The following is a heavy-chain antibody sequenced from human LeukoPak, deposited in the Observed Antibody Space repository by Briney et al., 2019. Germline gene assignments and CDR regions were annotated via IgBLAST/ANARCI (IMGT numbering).Heavy chain of an antibody. CDR1: GGSFSGYY. D-gene: IGHD4-23*01. CDR3: ARGRGDGGKDFDY. Sequence: SEPLSLTCAVYGGSFSGYYWSWIRQPPGKGLEWIGEINHSGSTNYNPSLKSRVTISVDTSKNQFSLKLRSVTAADTAVYYCARGRGDGGKDFDYWGQGTLVTVSS. V-gene: IGHV4-34*01. J-gene: IGHJ4*02. CDR2: INHSGST.